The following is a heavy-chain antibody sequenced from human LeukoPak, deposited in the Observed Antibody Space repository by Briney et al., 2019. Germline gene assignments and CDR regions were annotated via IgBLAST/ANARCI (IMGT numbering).Heavy chain of an antibody. J-gene: IGHJ4*02. CDR3: AKQSLRYFDWSLFD. D-gene: IGHD3-9*01. Sequence: TGGSLRLSCAASGFTFSSYWMHWVRQAPGKVLVWISRINSDGSSTYYADSVKGRFTISRDNSKNTLYLQMNSLRAEDTAVYYCAKQSLRYFDWSLFDWGQGTLVTVSS. V-gene: IGHV3-74*01. CDR1: GFTFSSYW. CDR2: INSDGSST.